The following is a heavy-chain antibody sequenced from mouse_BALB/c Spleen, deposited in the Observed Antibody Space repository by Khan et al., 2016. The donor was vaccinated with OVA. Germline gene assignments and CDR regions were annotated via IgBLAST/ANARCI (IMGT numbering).Heavy chain of an antibody. CDR3: ARGGYGTFPF. CDR2: ISDVGSYT. Sequence: EVELVESGGGLVKPGGSLKLSCAASGFTFSDYYMYWVRQTPEKRLEWVATISDVGSYTNYPDSVKGRVTISRDNAKNNLYMQMSSLESDDTAMYYWARGGYGTFPFWGQGTLVTVSA. D-gene: IGHD2-14*01. CDR1: GFTFSDYY. V-gene: IGHV5-4*02. J-gene: IGHJ3*01.